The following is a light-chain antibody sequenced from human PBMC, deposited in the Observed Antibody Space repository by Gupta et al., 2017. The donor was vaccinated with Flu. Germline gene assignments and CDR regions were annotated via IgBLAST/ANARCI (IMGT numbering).Light chain of an antibody. J-gene: IGKJ3*01. Sequence: EIVLTQSPGTLSLSPGERATLSCRASQSVRSSYLAWYQQRPGQAPRLLIYGVSSRATGIPDRFSGSGSGTDFTLTISRLEPEDFAVYYCQQYGSSTGFTFGPGTKVDIK. CDR1: QSVRSSY. CDR3: QQYGSSTGFT. V-gene: IGKV3-20*01. CDR2: GVS.